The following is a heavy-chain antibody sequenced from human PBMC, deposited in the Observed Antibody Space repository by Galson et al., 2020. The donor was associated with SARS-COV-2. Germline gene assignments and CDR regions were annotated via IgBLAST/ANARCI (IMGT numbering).Heavy chain of an antibody. Sequence: SETLSLTCTVFGDSISSSHNYWGWIRQPPGKGLEWIGSIFFTASPYSSPSLKSRVSISIDTSKNQFSLDLRSVTAADTAVYYCARHFDWFDLWGQGTLVTVSS. V-gene: IGHV4-39*01. CDR1: GDSISSSHNY. CDR2: IFFTASP. CDR3: ARHFDWFDL. J-gene: IGHJ5*02.